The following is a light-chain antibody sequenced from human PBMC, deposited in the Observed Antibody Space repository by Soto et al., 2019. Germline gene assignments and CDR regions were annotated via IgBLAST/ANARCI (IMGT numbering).Light chain of an antibody. CDR2: GNS. J-gene: IGLJ2*01. CDR3: QSYDSSLSGSK. CDR1: SSNIGAGYD. Sequence: QAVLTQPPSVSGAPGQRVTISCTGSSSNIGAGYDVHWYQQLPGTAPKLLIYGNSNRPSGVPDRFSGSKSGTSASLAITGFQAEDEAEYYCQSYDSSLSGSKFGGGTKLTVL. V-gene: IGLV1-40*01.